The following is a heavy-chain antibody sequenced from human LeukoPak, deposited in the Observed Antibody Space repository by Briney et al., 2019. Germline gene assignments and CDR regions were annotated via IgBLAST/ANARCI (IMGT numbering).Heavy chain of an antibody. Sequence: GGSLRLSCAASGFTFSSYSMTWVRQAPGKGLEWVSSISSSSSYIYYADSVKGRFTISRDNAKNSLYLQMNSLRAEDTAVYYCARGKAVAWDYWGQGTLVTVSS. V-gene: IGHV3-21*01. D-gene: IGHD5-12*01. CDR1: GFTFSSYS. J-gene: IGHJ4*02. CDR2: ISSSSSYI. CDR3: ARGKAVAWDY.